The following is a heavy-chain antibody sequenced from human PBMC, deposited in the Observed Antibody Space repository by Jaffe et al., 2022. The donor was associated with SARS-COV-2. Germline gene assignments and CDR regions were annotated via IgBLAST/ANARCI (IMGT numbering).Heavy chain of an antibody. Sequence: QLQLQESGPGLVKPSETLSLTCTVSGGSISSSSYYWGWIRQPPGKGLEWIGSIYYSGSTYYNPSLKSRVTISVDTSKNQFSLKLSSVTAADTAVYYCARRSGYYYDSSGYYHYWGQGTLVTVSS. D-gene: IGHD3-22*01. CDR1: GGSISSSSYY. J-gene: IGHJ4*02. CDR3: ARRSGYYYDSSGYYHY. CDR2: IYYSGST. V-gene: IGHV4-39*01.